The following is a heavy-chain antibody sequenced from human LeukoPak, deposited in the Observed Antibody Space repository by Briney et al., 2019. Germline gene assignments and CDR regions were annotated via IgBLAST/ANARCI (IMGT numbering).Heavy chain of an antibody. D-gene: IGHD3-10*01. J-gene: IGHJ4*02. Sequence: SETLSLTCTVSGGSISSSSYYWSWIRQPPGKGLEWIGEINHSGSTNYNPSLKSRVTISVDTSKNQFSLKLSSVTAADTAVYYCARLWFGRFFDYWGQGTLVTVSS. CDR2: INHSGST. CDR1: GGSISSSSYY. CDR3: ARLWFGRFFDY. V-gene: IGHV4-39*01.